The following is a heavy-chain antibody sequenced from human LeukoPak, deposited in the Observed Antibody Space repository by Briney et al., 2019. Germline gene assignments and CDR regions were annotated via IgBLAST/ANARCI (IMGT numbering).Heavy chain of an antibody. D-gene: IGHD3-10*01. V-gene: IGHV3-74*01. CDR1: GFIFSRYW. CDR3: AREGSITDDAFDI. CDR2: ISSDGSRT. Sequence: GGSLRLSCAASGFIFSRYWMTWVGQAPGKGLGWVSRISSDGSRTSNADSVKGRFTISRDNAKNTLYLQMNSLRAEDTAVYYCAREGSITDDAFDIWGQGTMVTVSS. J-gene: IGHJ3*02.